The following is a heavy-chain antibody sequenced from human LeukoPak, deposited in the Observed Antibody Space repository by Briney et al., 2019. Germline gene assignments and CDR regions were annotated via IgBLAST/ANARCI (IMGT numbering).Heavy chain of an antibody. CDR1: GFTFSSYG. Sequence: GGSLRLSCAASGFTFSSYGMHWVRQAPGKGLEWVAVISYDGSNKFYADSVKGRFTISRDNSKNTLYLQMNSLRAEDTAVYYCAKDRGAVGATTLDYWGQGTLVTVSS. V-gene: IGHV3-30*18. CDR2: ISYDGSNK. D-gene: IGHD1-26*01. CDR3: AKDRGAVGATTLDY. J-gene: IGHJ4*02.